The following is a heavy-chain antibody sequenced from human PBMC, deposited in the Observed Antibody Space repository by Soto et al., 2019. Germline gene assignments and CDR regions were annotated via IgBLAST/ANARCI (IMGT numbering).Heavy chain of an antibody. CDR3: AKDLGFFGSGRFDY. V-gene: IGHV3-23*01. Sequence: EVQLLESGGGLVQPGGSLRLSCAASGFTFSSYAMSWVRQAPGKGLEWVTSSSGSGGGTYSADSVEGRFTISRDNPKNTLYLQMNSLRVEDRAVYYCAKDLGFFGSGRFDYWGQGSLVAVSS. CDR2: SSGSGGGT. CDR1: GFTFSSYA. J-gene: IGHJ4*02. D-gene: IGHD3-10*01.